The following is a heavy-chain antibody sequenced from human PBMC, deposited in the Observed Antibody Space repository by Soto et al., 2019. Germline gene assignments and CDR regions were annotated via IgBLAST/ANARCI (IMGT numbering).Heavy chain of an antibody. J-gene: IGHJ5*02. Sequence: NPGGSLRLSCAASGFSFTNYTMKWVRQTPGKGLEWVSSISSSSNYIYYVDSVKGRFTISRDNAKNLLHLQMNSLRAEDTAVYYCARARLEVVAANFFHWFDPWGQGTLVTVSS. CDR2: ISSSSNYI. V-gene: IGHV3-21*06. CDR3: ARARLEVVAANFFHWFDP. D-gene: IGHD2-15*01. CDR1: GFSFTNYT.